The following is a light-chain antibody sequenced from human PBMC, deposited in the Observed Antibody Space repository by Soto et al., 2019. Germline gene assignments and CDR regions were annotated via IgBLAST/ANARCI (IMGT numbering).Light chain of an antibody. CDR3: QHYNSYSEA. V-gene: IGKV1-5*03. Sequence: DIQMTKSPATLSGSVGDRVTITCRASQTISSCLAWYQQKPGKAPKLLIYKASTLKSGVPSRFSGSGSGTEFTLTISSPQPDDFATYYCQHYNSYSEAFGQGTKVDIK. CDR2: KAS. J-gene: IGKJ1*01. CDR1: QTISSC.